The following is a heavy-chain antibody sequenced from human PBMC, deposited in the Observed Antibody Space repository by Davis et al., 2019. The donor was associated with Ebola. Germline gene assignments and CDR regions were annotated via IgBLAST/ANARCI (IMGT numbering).Heavy chain of an antibody. V-gene: IGHV4-59*01. Sequence: SETLSLTCTVSGGSISSYYWSWIRQPPGKGLEWIGYIYYSGSTNYTPSLKSQVTISVDTSKNQFSLKLSSVTAADTAVYYCARSLLYGPFDYWGQGTLVTVSS. CDR3: ARSLLYGPFDY. CDR2: IYYSGST. D-gene: IGHD2-2*02. J-gene: IGHJ4*02. CDR1: GGSISSYY.